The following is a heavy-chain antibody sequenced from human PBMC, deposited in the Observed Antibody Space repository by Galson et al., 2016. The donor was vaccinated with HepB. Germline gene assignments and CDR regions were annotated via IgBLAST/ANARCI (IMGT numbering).Heavy chain of an antibody. CDR1: GFTFSSHA. J-gene: IGHJ5*02. CDR3: AKHHDPGGSSP. CDR2: ITGSGGTT. V-gene: IGHV3-23*01. D-gene: IGHD2-15*01. Sequence: SLRLSCAASGFTFSSHAMSWVRQAPGKGLEWVSSITGSGGTTYYTDSVKGRFTISRDNSKNTLHLQMNSLRAEDTAVYYCAKHHDPGGSSPWGQGTLVTVSS.